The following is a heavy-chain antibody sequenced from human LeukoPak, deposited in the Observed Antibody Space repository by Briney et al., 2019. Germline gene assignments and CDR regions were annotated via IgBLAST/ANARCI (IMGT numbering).Heavy chain of an antibody. CDR2: IYYSGST. V-gene: IGHV4-59*08. Sequence: SETLSLTCTVSGGSISSYYWSWIRQPPGKGLEWIGYIYYSGSTNYNPSLKSRVTISVDTSKNQFSLKLSSVTAADTAVYYCARFSSGWLNDAFDIWGQGTMVTVSS. D-gene: IGHD6-19*01. J-gene: IGHJ3*02. CDR3: ARFSSGWLNDAFDI. CDR1: GGSISSYY.